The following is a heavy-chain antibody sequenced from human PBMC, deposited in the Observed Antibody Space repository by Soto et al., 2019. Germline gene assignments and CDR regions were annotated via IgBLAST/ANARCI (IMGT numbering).Heavy chain of an antibody. CDR1: GGSFSGYY. J-gene: IGHJ4*02. D-gene: IGHD5-12*01. CDR3: ARGHGYNSNRYFDY. CDR2: INHSGST. V-gene: IGHV4-34*01. Sequence: QVQLQQWGAGLLKPSETLSLTCAVYGGSFSGYYWSWIRQPPGKGLEWIGEINHSGSTNYNPSLKSRVTISVDTSKNQFSLKLSSVTAADTAVYYCARGHGYNSNRYFDYWGQGTLVTVSS.